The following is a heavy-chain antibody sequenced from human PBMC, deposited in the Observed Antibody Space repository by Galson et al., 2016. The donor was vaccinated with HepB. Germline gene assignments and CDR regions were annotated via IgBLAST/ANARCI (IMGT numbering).Heavy chain of an antibody. CDR3: AHSLAYLRSFDY. CDR2: IYWNDDK. J-gene: IGHJ4*02. CDR1: GFSLNTSGVG. D-gene: IGHD2/OR15-2a*01. Sequence: PALVKPTQTLTLTCTFSGFSLNTSGVGVGCIRQPPGKALEWLALIYWNDDKRHRPSLNSRLTITKDTSKNQVVLTMTNLYPVDTATYYCAHSLAYLRSFDYWGQGTLVTVSS. V-gene: IGHV2-5*01.